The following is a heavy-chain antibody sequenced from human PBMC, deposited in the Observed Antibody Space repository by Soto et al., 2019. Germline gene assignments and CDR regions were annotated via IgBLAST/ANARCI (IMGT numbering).Heavy chain of an antibody. V-gene: IGHV4-61*01. Sequence: SETLSLTCTVSGGSVSSGSYYWSWIRQPPGKGLEWIGYIYYSGSTNYNPSLKSRVTISVDTSKNQFSLKLSSVTAADTAVYYCARGNATYYDFWSGPSKYYFDYWGQGTLVTVSS. J-gene: IGHJ4*02. D-gene: IGHD3-3*01. CDR2: IYYSGST. CDR1: GGSVSSGSYY. CDR3: ARGNATYYDFWSGPSKYYFDY.